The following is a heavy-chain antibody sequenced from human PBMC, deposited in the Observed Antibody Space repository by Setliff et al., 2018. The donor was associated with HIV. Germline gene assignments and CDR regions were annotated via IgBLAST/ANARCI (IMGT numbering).Heavy chain of an antibody. Sequence: ASVKVSCKASGGTFSSYAISWVRQAPGQGLEWMGGIIPIFGTANYAQKLQGRVTITTDESTSTAYMELSSLRSEDTAVYYCARAPYSGYDWGTHDYWGQGTLVTVSS. D-gene: IGHD5-12*01. CDR1: GGTFSSYA. V-gene: IGHV1-69*05. J-gene: IGHJ4*02. CDR2: IIPIFGTA. CDR3: ARAPYSGYDWGTHDY.